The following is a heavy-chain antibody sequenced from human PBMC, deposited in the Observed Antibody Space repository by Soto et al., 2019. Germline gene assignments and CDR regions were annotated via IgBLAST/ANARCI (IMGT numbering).Heavy chain of an antibody. V-gene: IGHV4-31*01. D-gene: IGHD3-22*01. Sequence: SETLSLTCTVSGGSISSGGYYWSWIRQHPGKGLEWIGYIYHSVSTYYNPSLKSPVTISVDTSKNHVSMKPSSVTAADTAVYYCGRVPDDITLIAHDWGQGTPVTASS. CDR1: GGSISSGGYY. CDR3: GRVPDDITLIAHD. J-gene: IGHJ4*02. CDR2: IYHSVST.